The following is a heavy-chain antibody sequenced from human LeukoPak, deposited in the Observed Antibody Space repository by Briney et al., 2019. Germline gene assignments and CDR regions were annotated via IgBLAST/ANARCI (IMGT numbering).Heavy chain of an antibody. J-gene: IGHJ4*02. CDR3: TSRYDFWSGYFQGYFFDF. CDR1: GLTFTNYW. Sequence: GGSLRLSCAAPGLTFTNYWMHWVRQAPGKGLESVACIHLDGTEKYYMESLRGRFAISRDNAKNSLYLQMSNLRDEDTAVYYCTSRYDFWSGYFQGYFFDFWGQGSLVTVSS. V-gene: IGHV3-7*01. CDR2: IHLDGTEK. D-gene: IGHD3-3*01.